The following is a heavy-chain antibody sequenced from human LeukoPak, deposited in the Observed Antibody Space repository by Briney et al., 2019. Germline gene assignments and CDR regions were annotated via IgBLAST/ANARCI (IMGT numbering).Heavy chain of an antibody. CDR2: ISSSGTTI. Sequence: PGGSLRLSCAASRFTFSSYEMNWVRQAPGKGLEWVSYISSSGTTIYYADSVKGRFTISRDNAKNSLYLQMNSLRAEDTAVYYCARETVRNYFDYWGQGTLVTVSS. V-gene: IGHV3-48*03. J-gene: IGHJ4*02. CDR3: ARETVRNYFDY. CDR1: RFTFSSYE. D-gene: IGHD4-17*01.